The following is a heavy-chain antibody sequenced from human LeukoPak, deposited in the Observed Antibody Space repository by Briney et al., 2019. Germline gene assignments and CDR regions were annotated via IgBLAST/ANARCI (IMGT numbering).Heavy chain of an antibody. V-gene: IGHV4-59*01. J-gene: IGHJ4*02. CDR2: ISSSGNS. D-gene: IGHD3-3*01. CDR1: GVSIGNYY. CDR3: ARAVLWSGYYTDPLVQYFFDY. Sequence: SETLSLTCTVSGVSIGNYYWTWIRQPPGKGLEWIGYISSSGNSNYNPSLKSRVTMSVDTSKNRFSLRLSSVTAADTAIYYCARAVLWSGYYTDPLVQYFFDYWGQGTLITVSS.